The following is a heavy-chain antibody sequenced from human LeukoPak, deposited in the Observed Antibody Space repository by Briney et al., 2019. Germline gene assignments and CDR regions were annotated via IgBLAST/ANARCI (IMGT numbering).Heavy chain of an antibody. CDR1: GYTLTELS. V-gene: IGHV1-24*01. J-gene: IGHJ5*02. Sequence: ASVKVSCKVSGYTLTELSMHWVRQAPGKGLEWMGGFDPEDGETIYAQKFQGRVTMTEDTSTDTAYMELSSLRSEDTAVYYCAIGRQLDNWFDPWGQGTLVTVSS. D-gene: IGHD6-13*01. CDR2: FDPEDGET. CDR3: AIGRQLDNWFDP.